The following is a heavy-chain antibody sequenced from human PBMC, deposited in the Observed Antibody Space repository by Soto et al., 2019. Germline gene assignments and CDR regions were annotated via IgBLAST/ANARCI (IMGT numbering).Heavy chain of an antibody. Sequence: GGSLRLSCAASGFTFSSYAMHWVRQAPGKGLEWVAVISYDGSNKYYADSVKGRFTISRDNSKNTLYLQMNSLRAEDTAVYYCARGADGYIENAPVYYWGQGTLVTVSS. D-gene: IGHD5-12*01. CDR3: ARGADGYIENAPVYY. CDR1: GFTFSSYA. CDR2: ISYDGSNK. J-gene: IGHJ4*02. V-gene: IGHV3-30-3*01.